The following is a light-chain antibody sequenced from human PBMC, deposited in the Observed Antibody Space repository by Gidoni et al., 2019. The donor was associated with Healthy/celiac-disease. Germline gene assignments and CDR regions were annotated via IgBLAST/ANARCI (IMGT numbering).Light chain of an antibody. V-gene: IGKV1-5*03. CDR1: QSISSW. CDR3: QQYNSHSSYT. Sequence: DSEMTESPSTLSASVGDRVTITCRASQSISSWLAWYQQKPGKAPMLLIYKASSLESGVPSRFSGSGSATEFPLTISSLQPDDFATYFCQQYNSHSSYTFGQGTKLEIK. J-gene: IGKJ2*01. CDR2: KAS.